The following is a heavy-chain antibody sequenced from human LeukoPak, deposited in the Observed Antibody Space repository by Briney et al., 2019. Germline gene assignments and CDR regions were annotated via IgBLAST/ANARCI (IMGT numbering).Heavy chain of an antibody. V-gene: IGHV3-23*01. J-gene: IGHJ3*02. Sequence: PGRSLRLSCAASGFTFSSYAMHWVRQAPGKGLEGVSGIHWNGDITGYADSVKGRFTISRENSKNTLYLQMNSLRAEDTAVYYCAKDLHLRRPDDAFDIWGQGTMVTVSS. CDR2: IHWNGDIT. CDR1: GFTFSSYA. D-gene: IGHD4-17*01. CDR3: AKDLHLRRPDDAFDI.